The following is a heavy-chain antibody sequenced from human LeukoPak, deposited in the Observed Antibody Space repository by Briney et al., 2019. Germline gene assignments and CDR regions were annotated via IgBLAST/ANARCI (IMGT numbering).Heavy chain of an antibody. D-gene: IGHD2-15*01. CDR2: IYYSGST. Sequence: SETLSLTCTVSGGTISSSSYYWGWIRQPPGKGLEWIGSIYYSGSTYYNPSLKSRVTISVDTSKNQFSLKLSSVTAADTAVYYCASLPIPGYCSGGSCYSVMVLRDYWGQGTLVTVSS. J-gene: IGHJ4*02. V-gene: IGHV4-39*01. CDR1: GGTISSSSYY. CDR3: ASLPIPGYCSGGSCYSVMVLRDY.